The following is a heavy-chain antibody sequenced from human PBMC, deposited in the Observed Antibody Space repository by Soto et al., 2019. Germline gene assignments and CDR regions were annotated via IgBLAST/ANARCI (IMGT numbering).Heavy chain of an antibody. D-gene: IGHD6-13*01. Sequence: ASVKVSCKASGYTFTAFYMNWVRQAPGQGLEWMGWVNPNTGVTKYAQKFQGRVTMTRDTSINTAYMELSGLTSEDTAFYYCVKDESINWYSGHFRHWGQGTLVTVSS. CDR3: VKDESINWYSGHFRH. CDR2: VNPNTGVT. CDR1: GYTFTAFY. V-gene: IGHV1-2*02. J-gene: IGHJ1*01.